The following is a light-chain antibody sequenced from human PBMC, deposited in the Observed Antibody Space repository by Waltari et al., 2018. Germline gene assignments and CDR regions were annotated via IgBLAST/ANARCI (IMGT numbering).Light chain of an antibody. J-gene: IGLJ3*02. CDR1: SSAVGRYNL. CDR3: CSYAGSNTWV. V-gene: IGLV2-23*01. Sequence: QPALTQPASVSGSPGQSITTSCPGISSAVGRYNLVPLYQQYPGKAPKIMIYEGTNRPSGVSNRFSGSRSGNPASLTISGLQAEDEAAYHCCSYAGSNTWVFGGGTKRTVL. CDR2: EGT.